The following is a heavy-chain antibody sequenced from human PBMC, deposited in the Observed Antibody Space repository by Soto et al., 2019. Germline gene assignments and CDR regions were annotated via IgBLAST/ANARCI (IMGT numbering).Heavy chain of an antibody. D-gene: IGHD2-2*01. Sequence: RSLTCTVSGGSISSSSYYWGWIRQPPGKGLEWIGSIYYSGSTYYNPSLKSRVTISVDTSKNQFSLKLSSVTAADTAVYYCASTCSRTSCYGKVGTFDIWGQGTMVTVSS. J-gene: IGHJ3*02. CDR3: ASTCSRTSCYGKVGTFDI. CDR2: IYYSGST. V-gene: IGHV4-39*01. CDR1: GGSISSSSYY.